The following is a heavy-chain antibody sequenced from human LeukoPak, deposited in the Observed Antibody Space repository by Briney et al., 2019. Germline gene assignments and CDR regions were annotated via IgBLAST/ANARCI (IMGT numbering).Heavy chain of an antibody. D-gene: IGHD3-22*01. CDR1: GDSISSHY. Sequence: SETLSLTCTVSGDSISSHYWSWIRQPPGKGLEWIGYVYDSGSTNYNPSLKSRVTISVDTSKNQFSLKLSSVTAADAAMYYCARLYYDSSGQYYFDYWGQGTLVTVSS. J-gene: IGHJ4*02. CDR2: VYDSGST. V-gene: IGHV4-59*11. CDR3: ARLYYDSSGQYYFDY.